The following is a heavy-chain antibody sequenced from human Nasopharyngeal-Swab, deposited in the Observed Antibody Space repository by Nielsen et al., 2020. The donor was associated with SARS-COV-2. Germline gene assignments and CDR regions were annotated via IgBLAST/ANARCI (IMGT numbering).Heavy chain of an antibody. J-gene: IGHJ4*02. CDR3: ARGDKGYSSGWVY. Sequence: WVRQAPGQGLEWMGRIIPILGIANYAQKFQGRVTITADKSTSTAYMELSSLRSEDTAAYYCARGDKGYSSGWVYWGQGTLVTVSS. CDR2: IIPILGIA. D-gene: IGHD6-19*01. V-gene: IGHV1-69*04.